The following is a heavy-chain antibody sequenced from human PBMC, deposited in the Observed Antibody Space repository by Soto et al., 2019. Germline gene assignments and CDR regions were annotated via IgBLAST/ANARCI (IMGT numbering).Heavy chain of an antibody. Sequence: ETLSLTCTVSGGSVSSGSYYWSWIRQPPGKGLEWIGYIYYSGSTNYNPSLKSRVTISVDTSKNQFSLKLSSVTAADTAVYYCARMQLWPPAKAYYYYGMDVWGQGTTVTVSS. V-gene: IGHV4-61*01. J-gene: IGHJ6*02. CDR1: GGSVSSGSYY. D-gene: IGHD5-18*01. CDR2: IYYSGST. CDR3: ARMQLWPPAKAYYYYGMDV.